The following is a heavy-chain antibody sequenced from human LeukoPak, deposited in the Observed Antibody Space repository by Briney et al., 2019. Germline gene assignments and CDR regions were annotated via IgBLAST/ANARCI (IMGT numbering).Heavy chain of an antibody. CDR1: GLTVSNYA. CDR3: AKYTSGTSYRGLDQ. J-gene: IGHJ4*02. D-gene: IGHD3-10*01. CDR2: IICSSVNA. V-gene: IGHV3-23*01. Sequence: GGSLRLSCGASGLTVSNYAMSWVRQAPGKGLECGSTIICSSVNAYYADSVKGRFTISRDDSKNTVYLQMNSLRAEDTAVYSCAKYTSGTSYRGLDQWGQGTLVTVSS.